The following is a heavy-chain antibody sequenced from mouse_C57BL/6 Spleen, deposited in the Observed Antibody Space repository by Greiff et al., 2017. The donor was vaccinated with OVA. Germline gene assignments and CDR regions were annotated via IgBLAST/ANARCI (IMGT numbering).Heavy chain of an antibody. CDR3: ARARRYFDY. V-gene: IGHV3-6*01. J-gene: IGHJ2*01. CDR1: GYSFTSGYY. Sequence: EVQLVESGPGLVKPSQSLSLTCSVTGYSFTSGYYWNWIRQFPGNKLEWMGYISYDGSNNYNPSLKNRISITRDTSKNKFFLKLNSVTTEDTASYSCARARRYFDYWGQGTTLTVSS. CDR2: ISYDGSN.